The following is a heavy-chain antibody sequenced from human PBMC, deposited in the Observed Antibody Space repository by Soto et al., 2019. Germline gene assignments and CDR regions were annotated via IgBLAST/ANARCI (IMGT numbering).Heavy chain of an antibody. CDR1: GFTFSSDS. Sequence: GRSLRLSCAASGFTFSSDSMNWVSQAPGKGLEWVSYISSSSSTIYYVDSVKGRFTISRDNAKNSLYLQMNSLRSEDTAVYYCARAGPKFSGYWVYYYGMDVWGQGTTVTVSS. CDR3: ARAGPKFSGYWVYYYGMDV. CDR2: ISSSSSTI. J-gene: IGHJ6*02. D-gene: IGHD3-22*01. V-gene: IGHV3-48*01.